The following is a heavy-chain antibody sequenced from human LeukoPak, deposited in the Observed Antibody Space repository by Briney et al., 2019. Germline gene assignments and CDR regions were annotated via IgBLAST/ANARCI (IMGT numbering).Heavy chain of an antibody. V-gene: IGHV5-51*01. J-gene: IGHJ3*02. CDR1: GYNFTSYW. Sequence: GESLKISCKAFGYNFTSYWIGWVRQVPGKGLEWMGIIYPDDSDTRYSPSFQGQVTLSADNSISTAYLQWSSLKASDTAMYYCARQAHFDSSGYYGEAFDIWGQGTMVTVSS. D-gene: IGHD3-22*01. CDR3: ARQAHFDSSGYYGEAFDI. CDR2: IYPDDSDT.